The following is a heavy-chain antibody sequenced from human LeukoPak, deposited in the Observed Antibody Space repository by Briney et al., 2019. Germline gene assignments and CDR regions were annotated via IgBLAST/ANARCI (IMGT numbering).Heavy chain of an antibody. D-gene: IGHD3-22*01. CDR2: IYPGDSDT. V-gene: IGHV5-51*01. CDR1: GYSFNNYW. Sequence: GESLKISCQGSGYSFNNYWIGWVRQMPGKGLEWMGIIYPGDSDTRYRPSFQGQVTISADKSISTAYLQWSSLKASDTAMYYCARRDSSGALYYWGQGTLVTVSS. CDR3: ARRDSSGALYY. J-gene: IGHJ4*02.